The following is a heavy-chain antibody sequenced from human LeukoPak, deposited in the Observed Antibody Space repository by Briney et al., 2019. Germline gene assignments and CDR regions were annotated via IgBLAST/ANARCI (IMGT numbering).Heavy chain of an antibody. CDR1: GDSISSTNYY. CDR2: IYYSGST. V-gene: IGHV4-39*07. Sequence: PSETLSLTCTVSGDSISSTNYYWGWIRQPPGKGLEWIGSIYYSGSTYYNPSLESRVTISVDTSKNQFSLKLSSVTAADTAVYYCTRAASSGPLFTYHMDVWGKGTTVTVSS. J-gene: IGHJ6*03. CDR3: TRAASSGPLFTYHMDV. D-gene: IGHD3-22*01.